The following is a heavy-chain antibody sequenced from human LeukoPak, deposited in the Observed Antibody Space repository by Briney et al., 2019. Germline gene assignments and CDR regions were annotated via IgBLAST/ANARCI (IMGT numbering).Heavy chain of an antibody. V-gene: IGHV4-39*02. Sequence: TSETLSLTCTVSGGSISSSSYYWGWIRQPPGKGLEWIGSIYYSGSTYYNPSLKSRVTISVDTSKNQFSLKLSSVTAADTAVYYCARDYGQLDYWGQGTLVTVSS. CDR1: GGSISSSSYY. CDR2: IYYSGST. D-gene: IGHD4-17*01. J-gene: IGHJ4*02. CDR3: ARDYGQLDY.